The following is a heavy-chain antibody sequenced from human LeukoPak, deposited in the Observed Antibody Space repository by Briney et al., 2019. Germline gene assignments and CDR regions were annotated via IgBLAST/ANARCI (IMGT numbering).Heavy chain of an antibody. Sequence: GGSLRLSCAVSGISVSGYYMSWVRQAPGRGLEWVSVIYSGGDTSYADSVKGRFTVSRDNANNTVDLRMNGLRLEDTAFYYCARGFFNFEDWGRGTLVTVSS. CDR2: IYSGGDT. CDR1: GISVSGYY. V-gene: IGHV3-66*02. D-gene: IGHD3-3*01. CDR3: ARGFFNFED. J-gene: IGHJ4*02.